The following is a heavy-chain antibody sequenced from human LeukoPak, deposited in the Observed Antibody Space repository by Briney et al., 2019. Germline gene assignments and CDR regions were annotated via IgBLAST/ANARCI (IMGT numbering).Heavy chain of an antibody. CDR2: ISSSSSYI. D-gene: IGHD2-15*01. CDR3: ARGQATQPYYYYYYMDV. V-gene: IGHV3-21*04. J-gene: IGHJ6*03. CDR1: GFTFSSYS. Sequence: GGALRLSCAASGFTFSSYSMNWVRQAPGKGLEWVSSISSSSSYIYYADSVKGRFTVSRDNAKNSLYLQMNSLRAEDTALYYCARGQATQPYYYYYYMDVWGKGTTVTVSS.